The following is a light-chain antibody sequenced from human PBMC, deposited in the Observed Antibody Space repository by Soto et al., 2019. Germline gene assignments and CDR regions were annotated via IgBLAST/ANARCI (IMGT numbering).Light chain of an antibody. CDR1: QSVSGH. V-gene: IGKV3-11*01. CDR2: DAS. Sequence: EIVLTQSPAILSLYPGERVTLSCRASQSVSGHVAWYQQRPGQRPRLLIYDASIRGTGISARFSGSGSGTDYTLTISRLDPEDFAFYYCQWRSNWPIFGGGTKIEVK. CDR3: QWRSNWPI. J-gene: IGKJ4*01.